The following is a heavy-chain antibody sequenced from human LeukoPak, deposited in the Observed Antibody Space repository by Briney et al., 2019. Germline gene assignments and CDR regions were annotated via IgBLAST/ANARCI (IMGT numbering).Heavy chain of an antibody. CDR1: GGSMSGGNCY. V-gene: IGHV4-39*01. CDR3: ARPRAINCSFWD. J-gene: IGHJ4*02. D-gene: IGHD1-1*01. CDR2: IHYSGAM. Sequence: KNSETLSLTCTVSGGSMSGGNCYWGWIRQPPGKGLEWIGSIHYSGAMYYKPSLKSRVTISVDTSKNQFSLKLSSVTAADTAVYYCARPRAINCSFWDWGQGTLVTVSS.